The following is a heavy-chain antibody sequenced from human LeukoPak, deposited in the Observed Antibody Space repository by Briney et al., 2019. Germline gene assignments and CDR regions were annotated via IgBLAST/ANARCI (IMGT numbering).Heavy chain of an antibody. V-gene: IGHV1-18*01. J-gene: IGHJ2*01. Sequence: SVNVSCTASVYTFNTYAISWARHAPGQGHEWMGWSSPYSGNTNSAQKFQGRVTTTTDTSTSAAYTELRSPRSDAPTVYYCARHNTWYFDLWGRSTLVTVSS. D-gene: IGHD2/OR15-2a*01. CDR2: SSPYSGNT. CDR3: ARHNTWYFDL. CDR1: VYTFNTYA.